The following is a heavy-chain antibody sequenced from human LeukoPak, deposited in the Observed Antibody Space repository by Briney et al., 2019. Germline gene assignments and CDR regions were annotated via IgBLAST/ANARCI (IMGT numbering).Heavy chain of an antibody. CDR3: ARAVDTAMLWDY. CDR2: ISWNSGSI. CDR1: GFTFDDYA. D-gene: IGHD5-18*01. J-gene: IGHJ4*02. Sequence: GGSLRLSCAASGFTFDDYAMHWVRQAPGKGLEWVSGISWNSGSIGYADSVKGRFTISRDNAKNSLYLQMNSLRAEDTAVYYCARAVDTAMLWDYWGQGTLVTVSS. V-gene: IGHV3-9*01.